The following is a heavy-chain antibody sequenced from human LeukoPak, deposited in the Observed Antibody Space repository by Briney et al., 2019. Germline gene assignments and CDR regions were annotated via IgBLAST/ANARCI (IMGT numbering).Heavy chain of an antibody. Sequence: SETLSLTCTVSGGSISSSSYYWGWIRQPPGKGLEWIGSIYYSGSTYYNPSLKSRVTISVDTSKNQFSLKLSSVTAADTAVYYCARHGAFGVWGSYRPPDAFDIWGQGTMVTVSS. CDR3: ARHGAFGVWGSYRPPDAFDI. D-gene: IGHD3-16*02. CDR2: IYYSGST. J-gene: IGHJ3*02. V-gene: IGHV4-39*01. CDR1: GGSISSSSYY.